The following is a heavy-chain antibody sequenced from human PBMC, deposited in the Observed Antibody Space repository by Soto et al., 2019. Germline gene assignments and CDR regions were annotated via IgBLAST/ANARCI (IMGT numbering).Heavy chain of an antibody. CDR2: ISPGGDAT. CDR3: ARGVHSGVWQSSWFDP. Sequence: ASVKVSCKASGFTLTSNSFHWVRQAPGQGLEWMGAISPGGDATSYAQRFQGRVSVTRDTSTNTVFMDLTSLRSDDTALYYCARGVHSGVWQSSWFDPWGQGTLVTVS. D-gene: IGHD6-19*01. J-gene: IGHJ5*02. V-gene: IGHV1-46*01. CDR1: GFTLTSNS.